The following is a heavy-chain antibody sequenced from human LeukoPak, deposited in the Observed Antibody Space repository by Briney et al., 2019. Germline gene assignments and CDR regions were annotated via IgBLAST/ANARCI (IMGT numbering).Heavy chain of an antibody. D-gene: IGHD2-15*01. CDR2: IDHTGST. J-gene: IGHJ6*03. CDR3: ARRKGYCSGGSCYGSKKYYYYMDV. CDR1: GDSISMYY. Sequence: SETLSLTCSVSGDSISMYYWNWIRQSPGKGLEWIGYIDHTGSTNYNPSLNSRVTISRDTSTNHLSLKLSSVTAADTAVYYCARRKGYCSGGSCYGSKKYYYYMDVWGKGTTVTISS. V-gene: IGHV4-59*12.